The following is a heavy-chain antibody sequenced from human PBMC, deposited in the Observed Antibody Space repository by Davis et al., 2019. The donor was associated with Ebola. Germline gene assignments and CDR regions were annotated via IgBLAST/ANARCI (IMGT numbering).Heavy chain of an antibody. CDR1: GGSISSYY. D-gene: IGHD3-22*01. V-gene: IGHV4-34*09. Sequence: PSETLSLTCTVSGGSISSYYWSWIRQPPGKGLEWIGEINHSGSTNYNPSLKSRVTISVDTSKNQFSLKLSSVTAADTAVYYCARDHSRQSMYYYDSSGYTDAFDIWGQGTMVTVSS. CDR2: INHSGST. CDR3: ARDHSRQSMYYYDSSGYTDAFDI. J-gene: IGHJ3*02.